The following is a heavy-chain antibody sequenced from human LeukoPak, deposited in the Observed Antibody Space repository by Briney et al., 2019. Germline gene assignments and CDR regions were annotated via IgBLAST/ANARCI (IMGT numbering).Heavy chain of an antibody. D-gene: IGHD2-8*02. CDR3: GLGYCTGATCHPYS. J-gene: IGHJ1*01. CDR1: GFTFSNYG. V-gene: IGHV3-30*03. CDR2: ISYDGSNK. Sequence: GGSLRLSCAASGFTFSNYGMHWVRQAPGKGLEWVAVISYDGSNKYYADSVKGRFTLSRDNSKNTLYLQMNSLRAEGTAVYYCGLGYCTGATCHPYSWGQGTLVTVSS.